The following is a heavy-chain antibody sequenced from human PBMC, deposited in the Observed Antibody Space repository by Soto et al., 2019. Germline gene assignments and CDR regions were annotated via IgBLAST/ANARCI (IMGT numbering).Heavy chain of an antibody. CDR1: GFSFSDHY. CDR2: TRNKVYSYTT. V-gene: IGHV3-72*01. J-gene: IGHJ4*02. D-gene: IGHD2-15*01. Sequence: EVQLVESGGGLVQPGGSLRLSCAASGFSFSDHYMDWVRQAPGKGLEWVGRTRNKVYSYTTVYAASLRGRFTISRGDSGDALYLQMGSLKTDDTAVYYCVTSIPSSKWSGFGSWGQGTLVTVSS. CDR3: VTSIPSSKWSGFGS.